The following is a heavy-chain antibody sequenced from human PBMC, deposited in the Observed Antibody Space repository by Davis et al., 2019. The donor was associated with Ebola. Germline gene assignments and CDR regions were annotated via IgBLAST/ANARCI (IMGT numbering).Heavy chain of an antibody. CDR1: GYTFTAYY. Sequence: ASVKVSCKPSGYTFTAYYLHWVRQAPGQGPEWMGRINPNNGGTNHAQKFQGRVTMTRDTSISTAYMELSRLRSADTAVYYCARAEFPWGQGTLVTVSS. J-gene: IGHJ4*02. D-gene: IGHD3-10*01. CDR3: ARAEFP. CDR2: INPNNGGT. V-gene: IGHV1-2*06.